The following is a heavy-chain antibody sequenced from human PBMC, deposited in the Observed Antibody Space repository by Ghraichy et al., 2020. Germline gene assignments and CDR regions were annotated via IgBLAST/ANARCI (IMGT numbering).Heavy chain of an antibody. J-gene: IGHJ4*02. V-gene: IGHV3-30*02. Sequence: GGSLRLPCVASGFTLSSRGMHWVRPAPGKGLEWVTFMWYDGSNEHYADSVKGRFTISRDTSKNTLYLQMNRLRAEDTAMYHCARDASSGYYSDYWGQGTLVTVSS. CDR3: ARDASSGYYSDY. D-gene: IGHD3-22*01. CDR2: MWYDGSNE. CDR1: GFTLSSRG.